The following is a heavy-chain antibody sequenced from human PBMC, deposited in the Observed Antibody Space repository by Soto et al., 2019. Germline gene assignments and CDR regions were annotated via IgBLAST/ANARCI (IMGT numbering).Heavy chain of an antibody. CDR2: ISAYNGNT. CDR1: GYTFTSYG. J-gene: IGHJ6*02. CDR3: ARRTGTPGYYGMDV. V-gene: IGHV1-18*04. Sequence: ASVKVSCKASGYTFTSYGISWVRQAPGQGLEWMGWISAYNGNTNYAQKLQGRVTMTTDTSTSTAYMELRSLKASDTAMYYCARRTGTPGYYGMDVWGQGTTVTVSS. D-gene: IGHD1-7*01.